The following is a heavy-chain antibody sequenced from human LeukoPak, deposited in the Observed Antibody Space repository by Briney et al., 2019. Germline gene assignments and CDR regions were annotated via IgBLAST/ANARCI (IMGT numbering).Heavy chain of an antibody. CDR1: GYTFTSYG. D-gene: IGHD3-3*01. CDR3: ARTSVAESYYDFWSGYWDGFDY. J-gene: IGHJ4*02. V-gene: IGHV1-18*01. CDR2: ISAYNGNT. Sequence: ASVKVSCKASGYTFTSYGISRVRQAPGQGLEWMGWISAYNGNTNYAQKLQGRVTMTTDTSTSTAYMELRSLRSDDTAVYYCARTSVAESYYDFWSGYWDGFDYWGQGTLVTVSS.